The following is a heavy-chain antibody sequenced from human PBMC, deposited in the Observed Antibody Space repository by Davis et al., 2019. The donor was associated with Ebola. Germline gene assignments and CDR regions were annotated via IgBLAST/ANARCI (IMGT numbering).Heavy chain of an antibody. D-gene: IGHD2-21*01. V-gene: IGHV3-23*01. CDR1: GFTFSSYA. CDR3: AKHRGDNYYYYSMDV. J-gene: IGHJ6*02. CDR2: ISGSGGST. Sequence: GGSLRLSCAASGFTFSSYAMSWVRQAPGKGLEWVSAISGSGGSTHHADSVKGRFTISRDSWKNTLYLQMNSLRAEDTAIYYCAKHRGDNYYYYSMDVWGQGTTVTVSS.